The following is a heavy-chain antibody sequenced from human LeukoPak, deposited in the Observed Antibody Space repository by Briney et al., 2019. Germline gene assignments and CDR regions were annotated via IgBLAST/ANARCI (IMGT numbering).Heavy chain of an antibody. CDR2: ISGSGNVT. Sequence: GGSLKLSCVGSGFTFAKYAMTWVREAPGKGLEWVSVISGSGNVTYYAESVKGRFTTSRDNSKRTLYLQMDSLRADDTAIYYCAKDRAGANWGQGTLVLVSS. V-gene: IGHV3-23*01. CDR3: AKDRAGAN. J-gene: IGHJ4*02. CDR1: GFTFAKYA.